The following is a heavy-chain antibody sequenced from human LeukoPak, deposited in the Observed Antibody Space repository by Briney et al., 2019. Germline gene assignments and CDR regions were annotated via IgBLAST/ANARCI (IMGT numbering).Heavy chain of an antibody. CDR2: INHSGST. V-gene: IGHV4-34*01. D-gene: IGHD6-19*01. CDR1: GGSFSGYY. J-gene: IGHJ6*02. Sequence: PSETLSLTCAVYGGSFSGYYWCWIRQPPGKGLEWTGEINHSGSTNYNPSLKSRVTISGDTYKNQFSPKLRSVTAAETAVYYSAGGKYSSGGGAGMDVWGQGTTVTVSS. CDR3: AGGKYSSGGGAGMDV.